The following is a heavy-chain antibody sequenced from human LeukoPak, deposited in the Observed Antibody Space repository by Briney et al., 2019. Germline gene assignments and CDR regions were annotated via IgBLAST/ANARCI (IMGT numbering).Heavy chain of an antibody. D-gene: IGHD7-27*01. CDR1: GYTFTGYY. Sequence: ASVTVSCTASGYTFTGYYMHWVRQAPGQGLEWMGWINPNSGGTNYAQKFQGRVTMTRDTSISTAYMELSRLRSDDTAVYYCARETGDRYFDYWGQGTLVTVSS. J-gene: IGHJ4*02. CDR3: ARETGDRYFDY. V-gene: IGHV1-2*02. CDR2: INPNSGGT.